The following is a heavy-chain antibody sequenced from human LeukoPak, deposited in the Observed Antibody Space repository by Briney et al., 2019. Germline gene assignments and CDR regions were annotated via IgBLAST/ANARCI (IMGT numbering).Heavy chain of an antibody. V-gene: IGHV1-18*01. CDR1: GYTFTSYG. J-gene: IGHJ4*02. CDR3: ARAHYDFWSGYLDY. CDR2: ISAYNGNT. Sequence: ASVKVSCKASGYTFTSYGISWVRQAPGQGLEWMGWISAYNGNTNYAQKLQGRVTMTTDTSTSTAYMELRSLRSDDTAVYYCARAHYDFWSGYLDYWGQGTLVTVSS. D-gene: IGHD3-3*01.